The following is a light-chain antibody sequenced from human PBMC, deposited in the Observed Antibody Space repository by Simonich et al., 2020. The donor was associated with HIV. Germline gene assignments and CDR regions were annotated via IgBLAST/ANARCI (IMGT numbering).Light chain of an antibody. J-gene: IGKJ4*01. CDR3: QQRTNWLT. CDR2: DTS. V-gene: IGKV3-11*01. CDR1: QGVGTY. Sequence: EIVLTQSPATLSLSPGERATLSCRASQGVGTYLAWYQQKPGQAPRLLIYDTSNRATGIPARFSGGGSGTDFTLTINSLEPGDSAVYYCQQRTNWLTFGGGTKVEIK.